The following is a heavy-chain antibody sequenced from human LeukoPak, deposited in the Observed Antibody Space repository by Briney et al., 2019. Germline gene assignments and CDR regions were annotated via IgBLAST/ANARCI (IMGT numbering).Heavy chain of an antibody. CDR3: TRDIGDFVSDF. CDR1: GGSIGSGYY. J-gene: IGHJ4*02. V-gene: IGHV4-39*02. Sequence: SETLSLTCTVSGGSIGSGYYWAWIRQPPGQGLEWIGSIHYGGTTHYNPSLQSRVTISADTSKNQFALDLRSVTAADTAVYYCTRDIGDFVSDFWGQGTLVTVSS. CDR2: IHYGGTT. D-gene: IGHD2-21*02.